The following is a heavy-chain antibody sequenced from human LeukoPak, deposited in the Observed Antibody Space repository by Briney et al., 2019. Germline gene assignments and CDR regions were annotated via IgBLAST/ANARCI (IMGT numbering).Heavy chain of an antibody. V-gene: IGHV4-34*01. J-gene: IGHJ4*02. CDR3: AREGSHYDILTGYGALDY. CDR2: INHSGST. Sequence: PSETLSLACAVYGGSFRGYYWSWIRQPPGKGLEWIGEINHSGSTNYNPSLKSRVTISVDTSKNQFSLKLSSVTAADTAVYYCAREGSHYDILTGYGALDYWGQGTLVTVSS. D-gene: IGHD3-9*01. CDR1: GGSFRGYY.